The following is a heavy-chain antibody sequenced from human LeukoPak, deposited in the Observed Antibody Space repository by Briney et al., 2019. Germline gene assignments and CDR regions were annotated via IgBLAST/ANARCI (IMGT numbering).Heavy chain of an antibody. CDR3: ARGQNYYDSSGYYPDAFDI. Sequence: GGSLRLSCAASGFTVSSNYMTWVRQAPGKGLEWVSVIYSGGSTYYADSVKGRFTISRDNSKSTLYLQMNSLRAEDTAVYYCARGQNYYDSSGYYPDAFDIWGQGTMVTVSS. D-gene: IGHD3-22*01. J-gene: IGHJ3*02. V-gene: IGHV3-66*01. CDR1: GFTVSSNY. CDR2: IYSGGST.